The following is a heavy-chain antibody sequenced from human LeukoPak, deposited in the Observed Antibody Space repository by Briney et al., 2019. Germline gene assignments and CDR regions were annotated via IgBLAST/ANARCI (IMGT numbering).Heavy chain of an antibody. Sequence: PGRSLRLSCAASGFTFSSYAMHWVRQAPGRGLEWVAVISYDGSNKYYADSVKGRFTISRDSSRNTLYLQMTSLRAEDTAVYYCAKDRAGSHPYDTSGLTPSDHWGQGTLVTVSS. V-gene: IGHV3-30-3*01. CDR2: ISYDGSNK. J-gene: IGHJ5*02. CDR3: AKDRAGSHPYDTSGLTPSDH. CDR1: GFTFSSYA. D-gene: IGHD3-22*01.